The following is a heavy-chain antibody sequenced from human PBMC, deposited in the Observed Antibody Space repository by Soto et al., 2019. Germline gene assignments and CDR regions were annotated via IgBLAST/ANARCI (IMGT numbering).Heavy chain of an antibody. J-gene: IGHJ4*02. CDR3: VSQRTSVLTQAYFDY. CDR2: VYYRGRS. V-gene: IGHV4-39*01. CDR1: GGSVSNSNYY. D-gene: IGHD2-8*01. Sequence: SETLSLTCTVSGGSVSNSNYYWGWIRQSPGKGLEWIGSVYYRGRSYSKSSVKCRVTISVDTSKNQFSLNLNSVTASDTAVYYCVSQRTSVLTQAYFDYWGPGALVTVSS.